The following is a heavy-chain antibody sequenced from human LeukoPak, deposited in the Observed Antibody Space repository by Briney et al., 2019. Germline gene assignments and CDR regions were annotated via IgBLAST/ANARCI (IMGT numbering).Heavy chain of an antibody. CDR1: GYTFTSYY. Sequence: GASVKVSCKASGYTFTSYYMHWVRQAPGQGLEWMGIINPSGGSTSYAQKFQGRVTMTRDTSTSTVYMELSRLRSDDTAVYYCARERLYSSGSKSNRVDYWGQGTLVTVSS. J-gene: IGHJ4*02. CDR3: ARERLYSSGSKSNRVDY. D-gene: IGHD6-19*01. V-gene: IGHV1-46*01. CDR2: INPSGGST.